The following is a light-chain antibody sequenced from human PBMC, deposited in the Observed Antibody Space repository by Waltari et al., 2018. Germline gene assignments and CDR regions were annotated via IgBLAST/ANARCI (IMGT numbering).Light chain of an antibody. CDR1: ILGNTY. V-gene: IGLV3-1*01. J-gene: IGLJ3*02. CDR3: QALGTGAWV. Sequence: SYELTQPPSVSVSPGQTASIPFSGAILGNTYASWYQQKPGQSPLLVIYQDTKRPSEIPERFSGSKSANAATLTITGTQAMDEADYYCQALGTGAWVFGGGTKLTVL. CDR2: QDT.